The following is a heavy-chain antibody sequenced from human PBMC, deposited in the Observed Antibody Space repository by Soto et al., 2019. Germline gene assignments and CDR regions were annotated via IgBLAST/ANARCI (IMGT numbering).Heavy chain of an antibody. CDR1: GGSISSSSYY. J-gene: IGHJ6*02. CDR3: ARQAIQPWFGYYYGMDV. D-gene: IGHD5-18*01. Sequence: SETLSLTCTVSGGSISSSSYYWGWIRQPPGKGLEWIGSIYYSGSTYYNPSLKSRVTISVDTSKNQFSLKLSSVTAADTAVYYCARQAIQPWFGYYYGMDVWGQGTTVT. CDR2: IYYSGST. V-gene: IGHV4-39*01.